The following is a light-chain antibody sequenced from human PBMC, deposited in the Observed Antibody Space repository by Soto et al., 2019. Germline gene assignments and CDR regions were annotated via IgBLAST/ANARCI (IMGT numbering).Light chain of an antibody. V-gene: IGKV3-15*01. Sequence: EIVMTQSPATLSLSPGERATLSCRASQSVSNNLAWYQQKPGQDPRLLIYGASTRATGIPARFSGSGSGTEFTLTISSLQSEDFAVYYCQQYNNSWTFGQGTRVDIK. CDR3: QQYNNSWT. CDR1: QSVSNN. J-gene: IGKJ1*01. CDR2: GAS.